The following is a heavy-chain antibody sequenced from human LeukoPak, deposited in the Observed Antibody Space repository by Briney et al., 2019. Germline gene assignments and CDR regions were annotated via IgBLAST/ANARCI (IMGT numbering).Heavy chain of an antibody. CDR3: TTNSGTTFKY. CDR1: GFTFSNAW. D-gene: IGHD1-26*01. CDR2: IKSKTDGGAT. Sequence: GGSLRLSCAASGFTFSNAWMSWVRQAPGKGLEWVGRIKSKTDGGATDFAAPVKDRFTISRDDSKNTLYLQMNTLKPEDTAVYYCTTNSGTTFKYWGQGTLVTVSS. J-gene: IGHJ4*02. V-gene: IGHV3-15*01.